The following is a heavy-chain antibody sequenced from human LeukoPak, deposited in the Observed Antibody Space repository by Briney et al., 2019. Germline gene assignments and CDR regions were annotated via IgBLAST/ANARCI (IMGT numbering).Heavy chain of an antibody. CDR3: ARDSGEVPDY. Sequence: EASVKVSCKASGYTFTGYYMHWVRQAPGQGLEWMGWINPNSGGTKYAQNFQGRVTMTRDTSISTAYMELDRLRFDDTAVYYCARDSGEVPDYWGQGTLVTVSS. CDR2: INPNSGGT. D-gene: IGHD3-10*01. CDR1: GYTFTGYY. J-gene: IGHJ4*02. V-gene: IGHV1-2*02.